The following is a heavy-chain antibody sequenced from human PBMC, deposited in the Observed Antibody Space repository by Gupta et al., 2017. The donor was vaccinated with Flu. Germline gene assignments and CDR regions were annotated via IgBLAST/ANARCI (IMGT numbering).Heavy chain of an antibody. CDR2: IYFTGFS. J-gene: IGHJ4*02. D-gene: IGHD2/OR15-2a*01. CDR3: ARHEAKDDDFYDYFDY. CDR1: GGSMKLGNYY. Sequence: QLHLQESGPEMVAPSETLSLVCTVFGGSMKLGNYYWGWVRQAPGKGLEWNGSIYFTGFSRSTPSLRSRVTLSVDTSKNQFSLQLTSVTAADTALYFCARHEAKDDDFYDYFDYWGPGAQVTVSS. V-gene: IGHV4-39*01.